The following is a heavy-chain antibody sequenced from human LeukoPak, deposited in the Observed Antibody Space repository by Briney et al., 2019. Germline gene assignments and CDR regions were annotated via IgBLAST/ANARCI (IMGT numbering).Heavy chain of an antibody. CDR3: ARDFAAYCSSTSCYTGCDY. CDR2: ISYDGSNK. J-gene: IGHJ4*02. D-gene: IGHD2-2*02. V-gene: IGHV3-30*04. Sequence: PGGSLRLSCAASGLTFSSYAMHWVRQAPGKGLEWVAVISYDGSNKYYADSVKGRFTISRDNSKNTLYLQMNSLRAEDTAVYYCARDFAAYCSSTSCYTGCDYWGQGTLVTVSS. CDR1: GLTFSSYA.